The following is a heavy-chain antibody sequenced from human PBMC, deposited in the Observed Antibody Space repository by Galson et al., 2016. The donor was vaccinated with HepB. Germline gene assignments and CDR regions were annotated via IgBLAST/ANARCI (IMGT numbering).Heavy chain of an antibody. CDR2: IHHSENI. V-gene: IGHV4-4*02. CDR1: GDSISNGSW. J-gene: IGHJ5*02. CDR3: ARAQTMVRGDLWVTWFDP. Sequence: SETLSLTCTVSGDSISNGSWWTWVRQPPGKGLEWIGEIHHSENINYNPSLKTRVTISVEKSKNQFSLRLNSVTAADTALYYCARAQTMVRGDLWVTWFDPWGPGALVTVSS. D-gene: IGHD3-10*01.